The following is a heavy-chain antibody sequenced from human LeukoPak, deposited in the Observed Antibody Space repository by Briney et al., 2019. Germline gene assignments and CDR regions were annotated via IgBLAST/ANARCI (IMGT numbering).Heavy chain of an antibody. CDR3: ARNRLGALFSISHFDL. D-gene: IGHD3-3*02. Sequence: GGSLRLSCATSGFTFVDYGLSWVRRAPGKGLEWLCAINYNGAITDYADSVKGRFTISRDNAKNSMYLRMDSLRAEDTALYYCARNRLGALFSISHFDLWGQGTLVTVSS. J-gene: IGHJ4*02. CDR1: GFTFVDYG. V-gene: IGHV3-20*04. CDR2: INYNGAIT.